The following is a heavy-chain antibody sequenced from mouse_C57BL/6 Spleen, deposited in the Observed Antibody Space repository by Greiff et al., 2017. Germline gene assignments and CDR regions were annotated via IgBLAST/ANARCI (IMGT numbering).Heavy chain of an antibody. CDR2: INPNNGGT. J-gene: IGHJ4*01. V-gene: IGHV1-26*01. D-gene: IGHD1-1*01. CDR3: ARSLNYYGSSYYAMDY. CDR1: GYTFTDYY. Sequence: EVQLQQSGPELVKPGASVKISCKASGYTFTDYYMNWVKQSHGKSLEWIGDINPNNGGTSYNQKFKGKATLTVDKSSSTAYMELRSLTSEDSAVYYCARSLNYYGSSYYAMDYWGQGTSVTVSS.